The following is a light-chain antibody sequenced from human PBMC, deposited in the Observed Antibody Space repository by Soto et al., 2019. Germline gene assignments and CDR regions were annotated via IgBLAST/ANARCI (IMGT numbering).Light chain of an antibody. J-gene: IGKJ5*01. CDR3: QQRSNWPLIT. CDR2: DAS. CDR1: QSVRRY. V-gene: IGKV3-11*01. Sequence: ESWLTQSPTTLSLPPGGSAPLSCRASQSVRRYLAWYQQKPGQAPRLLIYDASNRATGIPARFSGSGSGTDFTLTISSLEPEDFAVFYCQQRSNWPLITFGQGTRLAIK.